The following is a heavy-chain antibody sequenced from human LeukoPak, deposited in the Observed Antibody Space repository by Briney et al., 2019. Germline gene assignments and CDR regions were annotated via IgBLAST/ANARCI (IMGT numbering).Heavy chain of an antibody. V-gene: IGHV4-34*01. Sequence: SETLSLTCAVYGGSFSGYYWSWIRQPPGKGLEWIGEINHSGSTNYNPSLKSRVTISVDTSKNQFSLNLSSVTAADTAVYYCARALGYCSSTSCYEGPLAFDIWGQGTMVTVSS. J-gene: IGHJ3*02. D-gene: IGHD2-2*01. CDR1: GGSFSGYY. CDR2: INHSGST. CDR3: ARALGYCSSTSCYEGPLAFDI.